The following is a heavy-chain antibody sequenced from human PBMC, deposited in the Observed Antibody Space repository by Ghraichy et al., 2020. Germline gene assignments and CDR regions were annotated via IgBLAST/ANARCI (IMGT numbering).Heavy chain of an antibody. CDR3: AREEALENSYGLDF. Sequence: SQTLSLTCSVSGVSIYEFYWTWVRQSPGKALEWLGNVHFSGSVNYNPSLRSRLTILVDLSKSQFSLTLTSVTAADTAVYYCAREEALENSYGLDFWGQGTLVTVSS. D-gene: IGHD5-18*01. CDR2: VHFSGSV. J-gene: IGHJ4*02. CDR1: GVSIYEFY. V-gene: IGHV4-59*01.